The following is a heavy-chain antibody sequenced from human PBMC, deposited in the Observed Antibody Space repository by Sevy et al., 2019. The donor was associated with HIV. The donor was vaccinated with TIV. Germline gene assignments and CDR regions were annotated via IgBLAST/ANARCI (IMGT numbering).Heavy chain of an antibody. Sequence: GGSLRLSCAASGFSFSIYWMSWVRQAPGKGLEWVATMKQDGREDYVDSVKGRFTISRDNAKNSLFLQMNSLSAEDTAVYYCVREGLGGYSYSLDYWGHGTLVTVSS. CDR1: GFSFSIYW. V-gene: IGHV3-7*01. CDR3: VREGLGGYSYSLDY. CDR2: MKQDGRE. J-gene: IGHJ4*01. D-gene: IGHD5-18*01.